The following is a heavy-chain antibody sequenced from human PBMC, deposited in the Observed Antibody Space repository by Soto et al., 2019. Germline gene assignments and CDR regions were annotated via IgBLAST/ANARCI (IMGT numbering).Heavy chain of an antibody. CDR1: GGSISSSSYY. Sequence: QLQLQESGPGLVKPSETLSLTCTVSGGSISSSSYYWGWIRQPPGKGLEWIGSIYYSGSTYYNPSLKSRVTISVDTSKNQFSLKLSSVTAADTAVYYCARRSAAAGTLFFDYWGQGTLVTVSS. D-gene: IGHD6-13*01. J-gene: IGHJ4*02. CDR2: IYYSGST. CDR3: ARRSAAAGTLFFDY. V-gene: IGHV4-39*01.